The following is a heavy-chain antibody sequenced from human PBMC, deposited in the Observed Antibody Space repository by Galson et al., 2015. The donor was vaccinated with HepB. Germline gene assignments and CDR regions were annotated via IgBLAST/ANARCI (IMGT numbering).Heavy chain of an antibody. V-gene: IGHV3-48*04. J-gene: IGHJ6*02. CDR2: ISSSSDTI. CDR1: GFTFSSYS. Sequence: SLRLSCAASGFTFSSYSINWVRQAPGKGLEWVSYISSSSDTIYYADSVKGRFTISRDNAKNSLYLQMNSLSADDTAVYYCARDRGGSGSYLTYYNGMDVWGQGTTVTVS. D-gene: IGHD3-10*01. CDR3: ARDRGGSGSYLTYYNGMDV.